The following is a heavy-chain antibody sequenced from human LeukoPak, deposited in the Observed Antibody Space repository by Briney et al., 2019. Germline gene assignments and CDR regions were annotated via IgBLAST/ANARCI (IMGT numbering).Heavy chain of an antibody. CDR1: GGSFSGYY. D-gene: IGHD2-2*01. Sequence: SETLSLTCAVYGGSFSGYYWSWIRQPPGKGLERIGEINHSGSTNYNPSLKSRVTISVDTSKNQFSLKLSSVTAADTAVYYCARGKARYQLSRFDYWGQGTLVTVSS. CDR2: INHSGST. J-gene: IGHJ4*02. CDR3: ARGKARYQLSRFDY. V-gene: IGHV4-34*01.